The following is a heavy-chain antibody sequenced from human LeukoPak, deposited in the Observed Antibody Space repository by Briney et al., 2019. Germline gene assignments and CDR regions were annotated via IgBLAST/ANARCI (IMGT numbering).Heavy chain of an antibody. CDR3: ARDVGIAARPYWFDP. J-gene: IGHJ5*02. CDR1: GYTFTSYG. D-gene: IGHD6-6*01. CDR2: ISAYNGNT. V-gene: IGHV1-18*01. Sequence: GASVKVSCKASGYTFTSYGISWVRQAPGQGLEWMGWISAYNGNTNYARKLQGRVTMTTDTSTSTAYMELRSLRSDDTAVYYCARDVGIAARPYWFDPWGQGTLVTVSS.